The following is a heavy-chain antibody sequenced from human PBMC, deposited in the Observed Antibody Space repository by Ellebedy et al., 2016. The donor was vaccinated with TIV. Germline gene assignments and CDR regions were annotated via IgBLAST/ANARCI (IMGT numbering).Heavy chain of an antibody. D-gene: IGHD6-6*01. J-gene: IGHJ4*02. CDR3: AKGFSSLSLYFGY. CDR1: GFTFSSYA. V-gene: IGHV3-23*01. CDR2: ISGSGGST. Sequence: GGSLRLSCAASGFTFSSYAMSWVRQAPGKGLEWVSVISGSGGSTYYADSVKGRLTISRDNSQNTLYLQMNSLRAEDTAVYYCAKGFSSLSLYFGYWGQGTLVTVSS.